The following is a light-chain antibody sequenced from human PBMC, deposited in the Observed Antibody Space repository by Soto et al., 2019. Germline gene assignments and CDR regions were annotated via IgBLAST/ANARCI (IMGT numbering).Light chain of an antibody. CDR1: QSVSSY. CDR2: DAS. V-gene: IGKV3-11*01. CDR3: QQRSNWPPC. Sequence: EIVLTQSPATLSLSPGERATLSCRASQSVSSYLAWYQQKPGQAPRLLIYDASNRATGIPARFSGSGSGTDFTLTISSLEPEDFAVYSCQQRSNWPPCFGGGTKVEIK. J-gene: IGKJ4*01.